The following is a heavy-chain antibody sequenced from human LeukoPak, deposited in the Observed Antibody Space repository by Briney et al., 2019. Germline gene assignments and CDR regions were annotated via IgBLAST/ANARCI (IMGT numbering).Heavy chain of an antibody. D-gene: IGHD3-10*01. CDR1: GGSISGYY. Sequence: SETLSLTCTVSGGSISGYYWSWIRQPPGKGLEWIGEINHSGGTNYNPSLKSRVTISVDTSKNQFSLKLSSVTAADTAVYYCARHVRQPYNYGSGSYSSQYFDYWGQGTLVTVSS. CDR2: INHSGGT. CDR3: ARHVRQPYNYGSGSYSSQYFDY. V-gene: IGHV4-34*01. J-gene: IGHJ4*02.